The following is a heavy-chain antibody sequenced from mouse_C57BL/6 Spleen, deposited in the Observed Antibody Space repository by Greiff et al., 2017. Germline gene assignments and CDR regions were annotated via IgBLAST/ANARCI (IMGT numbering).Heavy chain of an antibody. Sequence: VQLQQSGAELMKPGASVKLSCKATGYTFTGYWIEWVKQRPGHGLEWIGEILPGSGSTNYNEKFKGKATFTADTSSNTSYMQLSSLPTENSAFYYGARGQYRGNYAMYYWGQGTSVTVSS. J-gene: IGHJ4*01. CDR2: ILPGSGST. V-gene: IGHV1-9*01. CDR1: GYTFTGYW. D-gene: IGHD5-1*01. CDR3: ARGQYRGNYAMYY.